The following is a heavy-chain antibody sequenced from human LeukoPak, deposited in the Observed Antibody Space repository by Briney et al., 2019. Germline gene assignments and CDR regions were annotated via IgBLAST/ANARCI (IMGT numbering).Heavy chain of an antibody. CDR3: AKGSTSRRGYFDY. V-gene: IGHV3-9*01. CDR1: GFTFDDYA. J-gene: IGHJ4*02. Sequence: GGSLRLSCAASGFTFDDYAMHWVRQAPGKGLEWVSGISWNSGSIGYADSVEGRFTISRDNGKNSLYLQMNSLRAEDTALYYCAKGSTSRRGYFDYWGQGTLVTVSS. D-gene: IGHD2-2*01. CDR2: ISWNSGSI.